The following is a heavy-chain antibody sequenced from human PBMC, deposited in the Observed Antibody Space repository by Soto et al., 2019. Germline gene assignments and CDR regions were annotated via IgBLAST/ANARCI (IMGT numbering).Heavy chain of an antibody. D-gene: IGHD3-3*01. CDR3: AKEPPARITIFGVAIRDNWFDP. CDR2: ISGSGGST. V-gene: IGHV3-23*01. Sequence: EVQLLESGGGLVQPGGSLRLSCAASGFTFSSYAMSWVRQAPGKGLEWVSAISGSGGSTYYADSVKGRFTISRDNSKNTLYLQMNSLRAEDTAVYYCAKEPPARITIFGVAIRDNWFDPWGQGTLVTVSS. J-gene: IGHJ5*02. CDR1: GFTFSSYA.